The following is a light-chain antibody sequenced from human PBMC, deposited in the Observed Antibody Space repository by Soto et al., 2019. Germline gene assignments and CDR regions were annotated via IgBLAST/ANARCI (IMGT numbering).Light chain of an antibody. CDR1: QDIRSS. V-gene: IGKV3-15*01. Sequence: VMTQSPLSLPVTLGQPASISCRSSQDIRSSLAWYQQKPGQAPRLLIYGASIRATGVPATFSGSGSGTEFTLSSSSLQSEHLGVYYCQQDSSWPLTFGGGTKVDTK. CDR3: QQDSSWPLT. CDR2: GAS. J-gene: IGKJ4*02.